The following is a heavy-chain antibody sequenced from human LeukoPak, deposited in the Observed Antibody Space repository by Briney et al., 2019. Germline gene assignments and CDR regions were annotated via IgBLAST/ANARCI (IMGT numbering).Heavy chain of an antibody. CDR1: GFTFSSYG. Sequence: GGSLRLSCAASGFTFSSYGMHWVRQAPGKGLEWVAFIRYDGSNKYYADSVKGRFTISRDNSKNTLYLQMNSLRAEDTAVYYCATVRVWFGAWEVFDYWGQGTLVTVSS. V-gene: IGHV3-30*02. J-gene: IGHJ4*02. CDR3: ATVRVWFGAWEVFDY. D-gene: IGHD3-10*01. CDR2: IRYDGSNK.